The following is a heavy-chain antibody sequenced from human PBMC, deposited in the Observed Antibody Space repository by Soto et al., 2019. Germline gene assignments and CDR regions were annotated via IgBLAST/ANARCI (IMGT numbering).Heavy chain of an antibody. CDR1: GFTFNTYA. Sequence: PGGSLRLSCAASGFTFNTYAMNWVRQAPGKGLDWVASISGSGGTINYADSVKGRFTTSRDTSKNTLYLQMSSLRAEDTAVYYCVKDITYYDFWSGYFSWYGMDVWGQGTTVTVSS. CDR3: VKDITYYDFWSGYFSWYGMDV. J-gene: IGHJ6*02. V-gene: IGHV3-23*01. CDR2: ISGSGGTI. D-gene: IGHD3-3*01.